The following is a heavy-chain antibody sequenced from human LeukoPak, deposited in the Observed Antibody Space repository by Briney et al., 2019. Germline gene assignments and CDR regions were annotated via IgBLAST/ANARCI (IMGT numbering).Heavy chain of an antibody. Sequence: PGGSLRLSCVASGFTFSSHSMNWVRQAPGKGLEWVSSISSSSSYIYYADSVKGRFTISRDNAKNSLYLQMNSLRAEDTAVYYCARDPYSGSYHDYWGRGTLVTVSS. CDR3: ARDPYSGSYHDY. J-gene: IGHJ4*02. V-gene: IGHV3-21*01. CDR2: ISSSSSYI. D-gene: IGHD1-26*01. CDR1: GFTFSSHS.